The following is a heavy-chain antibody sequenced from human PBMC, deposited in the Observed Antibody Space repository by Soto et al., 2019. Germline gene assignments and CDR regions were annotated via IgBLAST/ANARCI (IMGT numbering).Heavy chain of an antibody. J-gene: IGHJ4*02. Sequence: PGGSLRLSCAASGFTFSSYAMSWVRQAPGKGLEWVSAISGSGGSTYYADSVKGRFTISRDNSKNTLYLQMNSLRAEDTAVYYCAKFPLGYSSGWSDYWGPGTLVTVSS. CDR3: AKFPLGYSSGWSDY. CDR1: GFTFSSYA. V-gene: IGHV3-23*01. CDR2: ISGSGGST. D-gene: IGHD6-19*01.